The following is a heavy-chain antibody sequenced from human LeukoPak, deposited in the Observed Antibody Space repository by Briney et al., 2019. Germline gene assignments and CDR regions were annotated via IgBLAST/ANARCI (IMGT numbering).Heavy chain of an antibody. CDR1: GFTFSSYG. J-gene: IGHJ4*02. D-gene: IGHD3-22*01. Sequence: QSGRSLRLSCAASGFTFSSYGMHWVRQAPGKGLEWVAVISYDGSNKYYADSVKGRFTISRDNSKNTLYLQMNSLRAEDTAVYYCATHYYESSALGYYFDYWGQGTLVTVSS. CDR3: ATHYYESSALGYYFDY. V-gene: IGHV3-30*03. CDR2: ISYDGSNK.